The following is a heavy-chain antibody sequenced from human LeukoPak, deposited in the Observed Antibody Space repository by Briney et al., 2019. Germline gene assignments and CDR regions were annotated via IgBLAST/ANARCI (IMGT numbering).Heavy chain of an antibody. CDR2: IYYSGST. D-gene: IGHD6-19*01. J-gene: IGHJ5*02. Sequence: SQTMSLTCTVSGGSISSGGYYWSWIRQHPGKGLEWIGYIYYSGSTYYNPSLKSRVTISVDTSKNQFSLKLSSVTAADTAVYYCARDRRPAVAGIEMGFDPWGQGTLVTVSS. CDR1: GGSISSGGYY. V-gene: IGHV4-31*03. CDR3: ARDRRPAVAGIEMGFDP.